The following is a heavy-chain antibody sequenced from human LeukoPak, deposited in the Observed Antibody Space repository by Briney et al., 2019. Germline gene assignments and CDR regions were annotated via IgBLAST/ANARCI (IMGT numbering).Heavy chain of an antibody. CDR3: ARDLQYSSGYYPDWYFDL. CDR1: GGSISSYY. V-gene: IGHV4-59*01. Sequence: KPSETLSLTCTVSGGSISSYYWSWIRQPPGKGLEWIGYIYYSGSTNYNPSLKSRVTISVDTSKNQFSLKLGSVTAADTAVYYRARDLQYSSGYYPDWYFDLWGRGTLVTVSS. CDR2: IYYSGST. D-gene: IGHD3-22*01. J-gene: IGHJ2*01.